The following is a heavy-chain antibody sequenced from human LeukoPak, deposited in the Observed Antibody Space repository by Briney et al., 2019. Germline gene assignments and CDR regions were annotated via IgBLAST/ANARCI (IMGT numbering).Heavy chain of an antibody. J-gene: IGHJ6*02. CDR3: ASYLTSIPSGMDV. V-gene: IGHV3-74*01. CDR1: GFTFSRYW. Sequence: GGSLRLSCAASGFTFSRYWMHWLRQAPGKGLVWVSRISTDGSSTSYVDSVKGRFTISRDNCKNTLYLQMNSLRAEGTAVYYCASYLTSIPSGMDVWGQGNTVTVSS. D-gene: IGHD2/OR15-2a*01. CDR2: ISTDGSST.